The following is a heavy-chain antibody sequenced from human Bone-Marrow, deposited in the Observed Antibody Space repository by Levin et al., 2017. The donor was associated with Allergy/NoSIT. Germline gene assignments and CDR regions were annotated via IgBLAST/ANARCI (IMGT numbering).Heavy chain of an antibody. V-gene: IGHV4-30-4*01. CDR2: IYFAGTT. Sequence: PSETLSLTCTVSGGSISSTEHYWSWIRQSPGTGLEWIGYIYFAGTTYYSPSLESRLTISIDTSKSQFSLKLTSVTAADTALYYCARGSGWGVTFFDFWGQGILVTVSS. D-gene: IGHD1-26*01. CDR1: GGSISSTEHY. CDR3: ARGSGWGVTFFDF. J-gene: IGHJ4*02.